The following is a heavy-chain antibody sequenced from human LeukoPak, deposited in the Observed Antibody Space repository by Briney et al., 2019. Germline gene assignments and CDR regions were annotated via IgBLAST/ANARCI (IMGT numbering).Heavy chain of an antibody. CDR1: GFTFSSYS. V-gene: IGHV3-66*01. CDR2: IYSGGST. CDR3: ALAVAGSN. D-gene: IGHD6-19*01. J-gene: IGHJ4*02. Sequence: GGSLRLSCAASGFTFSSYSMNWVRQAPGKGLEWVSVIYSGGSTYYADSVKGRFTISRDNSKNTLYLQMNSLRAEDTAVYYCALAVAGSNWGQGTLVTVSS.